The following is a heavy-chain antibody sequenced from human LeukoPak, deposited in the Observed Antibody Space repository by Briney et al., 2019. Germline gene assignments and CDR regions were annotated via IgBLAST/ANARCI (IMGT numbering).Heavy chain of an antibody. CDR1: GFTFSSYG. V-gene: IGHV3-33*01. CDR3: ARSYCSSISCPSRFDY. D-gene: IGHD2-2*01. Sequence: GRSLRLSCAASGFTFSSYGMHWVRQAPGKGLEWVAIIWYDGSNKYYADSVKGRFTVSRDNSKNTLFLQMNSLRAQDTAVYYCARSYCSSISCPSRFDYWGQGTLVTVSS. J-gene: IGHJ4*02. CDR2: IWYDGSNK.